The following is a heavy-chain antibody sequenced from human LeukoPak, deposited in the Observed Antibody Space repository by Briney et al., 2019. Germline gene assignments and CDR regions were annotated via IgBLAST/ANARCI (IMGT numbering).Heavy chain of an antibody. D-gene: IGHD2-15*01. J-gene: IGHJ3*02. CDR3: ARDCSGAHCYSGNAFDM. V-gene: IGHV1-2*02. CDR2: INPSDGET. CDR1: GYTFTDYY. Sequence: ASVTVSCKTSGYTFTDYYMQWVRQAPGQGGEWMGWINPSDGETKSARKFHGRVTMTRDTSISTDYLELSRLTSDDTAIYYCARDCSGAHCYSGNAFDMWGQGTMVTVSS.